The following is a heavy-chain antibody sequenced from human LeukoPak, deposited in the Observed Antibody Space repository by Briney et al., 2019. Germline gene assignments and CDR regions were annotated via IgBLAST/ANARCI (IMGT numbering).Heavy chain of an antibody. D-gene: IGHD1-26*01. V-gene: IGHV1-69*05. J-gene: IGHJ3*02. CDR1: GGTFSSYA. Sequence: SVKVSCKASGGTFSSYAISWVRQAPGQGLEWMGGIIPIFGTANYAQKFQGRVTITTDESTSTAYMELSSLRSEDTAVYYCARRLSIVGATQAFDIWGQGTMVTVSS. CDR2: IIPIFGTA. CDR3: ARRLSIVGATQAFDI.